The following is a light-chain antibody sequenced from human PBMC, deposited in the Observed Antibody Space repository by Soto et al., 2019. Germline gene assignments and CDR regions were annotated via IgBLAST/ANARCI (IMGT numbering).Light chain of an antibody. Sequence: EIVLTQSPGTLSLSPGERATLSCRASQGVTTAYLAWYQHKPGQAPRLLIFGASNRATGIPDRFSGSGSGTDFTLTISRLEPEDFAVYYCQQYGSLSWTFGQGTRVEIK. CDR3: QQYGSLSWT. CDR2: GAS. CDR1: QGVTTAY. V-gene: IGKV3-20*01. J-gene: IGKJ1*01.